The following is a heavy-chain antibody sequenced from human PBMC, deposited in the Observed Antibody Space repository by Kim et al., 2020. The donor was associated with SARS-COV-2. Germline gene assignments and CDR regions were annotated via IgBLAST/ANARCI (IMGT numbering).Heavy chain of an antibody. Sequence: GGSLRLSCAASGFTFSSYAMSWVRQAPGKGLEWVSAISGSGGSTYYADSVKGRFTISRDNSKNTLYLQMNSLRAEDTAVYYCAKVIAAASRGIITSLEDDYWGQGTLVTVSS. D-gene: IGHD6-13*01. CDR2: ISGSGGST. CDR3: AKVIAAASRGIITSLEDDY. CDR1: GFTFSSYA. J-gene: IGHJ4*02. V-gene: IGHV3-23*01.